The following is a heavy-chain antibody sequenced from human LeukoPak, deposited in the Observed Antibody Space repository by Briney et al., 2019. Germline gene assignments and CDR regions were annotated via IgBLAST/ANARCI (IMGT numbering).Heavy chain of an antibody. J-gene: IGHJ6*03. Sequence: PSETLSLTCAVYGGSFSGYYWSWIRQPPGKGLEWIGEINHSGSTNYNPSLKSRVTISVDTSKNQFSLKLSSVTAADTAVYYCARGVAAAGPDYYYHYMDVWGKGTTVTVSS. CDR3: ARGVAAAGPDYYYHYMDV. CDR2: INHSGST. V-gene: IGHV4-34*01. D-gene: IGHD6-13*01. CDR1: GGSFSGYY.